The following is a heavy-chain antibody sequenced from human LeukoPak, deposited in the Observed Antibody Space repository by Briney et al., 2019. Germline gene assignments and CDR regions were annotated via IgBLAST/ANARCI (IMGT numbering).Heavy chain of an antibody. V-gene: IGHV3-7*01. CDR3: AREGPSVTPYY. CDR1: GFKFSSNW. J-gene: IGHJ4*02. Sequence: GGSLRLSCAASGFKFSSNWMSWVRQAPGKGLEWVANIKQDGSEQHYVASVKGRFTISRDNAKNSLYLQMNSLRAEDTAVYYCAREGPSVTPYYWGQGTLVTVSS. D-gene: IGHD4-17*01. CDR2: IKQDGSEQ.